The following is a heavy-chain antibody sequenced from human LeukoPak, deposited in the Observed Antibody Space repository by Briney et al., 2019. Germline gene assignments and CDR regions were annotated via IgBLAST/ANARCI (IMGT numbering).Heavy chain of an antibody. CDR3: AKDPAYSSSWYFFDY. J-gene: IGHJ4*02. V-gene: IGHV3-23*01. D-gene: IGHD6-13*01. Sequence: GGSLRLSCAASGFTFSSSAMGWVRQAPGKGLEWVSAITGSGGSTYYADSVKGRFTISRDNAKNSLYLQMNSLRAEDTALYYCAKDPAYSSSWYFFDYWGLGTLVTVSS. CDR2: ITGSGGST. CDR1: GFTFSSSA.